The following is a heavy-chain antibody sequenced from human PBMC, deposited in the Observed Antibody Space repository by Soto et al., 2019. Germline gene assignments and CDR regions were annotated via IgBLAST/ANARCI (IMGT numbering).Heavy chain of an antibody. Sequence: QITLKESGPTLVKPTQTLTLTCTFSGFSLSTSGVGVGWIRQPPGKALEWLALIFGDDVKRYSPALKSRLTITHATSNSTGVLTVTNIDPVDTGTYYCTRRQGSGATWFALGGQGTLVTVSS. D-gene: IGHD6-25*01. CDR1: GFSLSTSGVG. CDR2: IFGDDVK. J-gene: IGHJ5*02. V-gene: IGHV2-5*02. CDR3: TRRQGSGATWFAL.